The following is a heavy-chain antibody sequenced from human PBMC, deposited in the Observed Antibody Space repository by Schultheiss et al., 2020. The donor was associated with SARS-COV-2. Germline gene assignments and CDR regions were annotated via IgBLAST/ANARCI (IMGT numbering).Heavy chain of an antibody. CDR2: ISSTSSYI. D-gene: IGHD3-22*01. CDR3: ARPDFTYYYDSSGLSEGDEAFDI. CDR1: GFTFSSYA. Sequence: GGSLRLSCAASGFTFSSYAMSWVRQAPGKGLEWVSSISSTSSYINYADSVKGRFTISRDNSKNTLYLQMNSLRAEDTAVYYCARPDFTYYYDSSGLSEGDEAFDIWGQGKMVTVAS. V-gene: IGHV3-21*01. J-gene: IGHJ3*02.